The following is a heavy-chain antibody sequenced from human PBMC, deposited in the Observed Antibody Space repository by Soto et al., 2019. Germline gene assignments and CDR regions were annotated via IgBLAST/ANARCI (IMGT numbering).Heavy chain of an antibody. D-gene: IGHD3-10*01. Sequence: GESLKISCKGSGYRFSNYWIGWVRQMPGKGLEWMGIIYPGDSETRYGPSFQGQVTISVDKSISTAYLQWSSLTASDTAMFYCARVGDHYGAGSNRPYFYYYGMDVWGHGTTVTVSS. J-gene: IGHJ6*02. CDR3: ARVGDHYGAGSNRPYFYYYGMDV. CDR2: IYPGDSET. CDR1: GYRFSNYW. V-gene: IGHV5-51*01.